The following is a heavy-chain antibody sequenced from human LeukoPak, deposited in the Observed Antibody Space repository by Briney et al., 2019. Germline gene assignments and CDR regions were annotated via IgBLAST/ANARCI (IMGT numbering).Heavy chain of an antibody. Sequence: ASVKVSCKASGYTFTGYYMHWVRQPPGQGLEWMGWINPNSGGTNYAQKFQGRVTMTRDTSISTAYMELSRLRSDDTAVYYCARDSCGGDCSVGYWGQGTLVTVSS. D-gene: IGHD2-21*02. CDR2: INPNSGGT. V-gene: IGHV1-2*02. J-gene: IGHJ4*02. CDR3: ARDSCGGDCSVGY. CDR1: GYTFTGYY.